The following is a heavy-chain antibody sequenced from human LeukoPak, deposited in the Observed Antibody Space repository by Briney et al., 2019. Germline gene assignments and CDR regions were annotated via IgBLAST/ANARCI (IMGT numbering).Heavy chain of an antibody. V-gene: IGHV3-23*01. CDR2: IGGRDDRT. J-gene: IGHJ4*02. CDR3: AKDPNPLYDLWSGYK. CDR1: GFTFTGHT. Sequence: GGSLLLSCATSGFTFTGHTMTWFRRAPGKGLEWVSIIGGRDDRTYYADYVEGRFAISRDTSKNILYLQMNSLRAEDTAVYYCAKDPNPLYDLWSGYKWGQGTLVTVSS. D-gene: IGHD3-3*01.